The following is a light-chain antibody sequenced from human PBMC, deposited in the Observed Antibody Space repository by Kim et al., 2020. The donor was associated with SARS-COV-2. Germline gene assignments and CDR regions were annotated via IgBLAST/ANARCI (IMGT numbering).Light chain of an antibody. V-gene: IGLV2-8*01. J-gene: IGLJ2*01. CDR2: EVN. Sequence: GQSVTTPCTETSSDIGGYNFVAWYQQHPGKAPKVMIYEVNKRPSGVPDRFSGSKSGNTASLTVSGLQAEDEADYYCSSYAGRQNLVFGGGTKVTVL. CDR1: SSDIGGYNF. CDR3: SSYAGRQNLV.